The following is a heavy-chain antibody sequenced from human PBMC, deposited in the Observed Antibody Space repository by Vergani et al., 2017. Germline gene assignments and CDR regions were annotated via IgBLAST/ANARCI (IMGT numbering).Heavy chain of an antibody. CDR2: IRHDGIT. Sequence: QVQLQQWGPGLLKPSETLSLTCAIYGGSFNDYWWTWIRQPPGKGLEWIGEIRHDGITHYSPSLKSRVTISIDTSTHQFSLNLRSVTAADTAVYYCAREGIRYNGVFFSFFDRWGQGGLVAGS. CDR1: GGSFNDYW. J-gene: IGHJ4*01. V-gene: IGHV4-34*01. D-gene: IGHD2-8*01. CDR3: AREGIRYNGVFFSFFDR.